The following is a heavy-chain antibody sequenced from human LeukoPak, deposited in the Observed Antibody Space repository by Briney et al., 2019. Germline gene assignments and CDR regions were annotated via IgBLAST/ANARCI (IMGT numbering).Heavy chain of an antibody. J-gene: IGHJ6*02. CDR1: GGSISSSSYY. Sequence: PSETLSLTCTVSGGSISSSSYYWGWIRQPPGKGLEWIGSIYYSGSTYYNPSLKSRVTISVDTSKNQSSLKLSSVTAADTAVYYCARHHTAGWRVLDVWGQGTTVTVSS. CDR3: ARHHTAGWRVLDV. D-gene: IGHD6-19*01. CDR2: IYYSGST. V-gene: IGHV4-39*01.